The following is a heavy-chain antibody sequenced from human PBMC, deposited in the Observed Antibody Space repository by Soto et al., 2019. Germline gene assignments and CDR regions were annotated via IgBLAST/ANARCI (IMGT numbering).Heavy chain of an antibody. CDR1: GYTFTTYG. V-gene: IGHV1-18*01. CDR2: ISTYNGNT. J-gene: IGHJ4*02. Sequence: QIPLVQSGAEVKKPGASVKVSCEASGYTFTTYGINWVRQAPGQGLEWMGWISTYNGNTNYAQKLQGRVTMTTDTATSTAYMELRSLRSDDTAVYYCARMGGYSGYEPFDYWGQGTLVTVSS. D-gene: IGHD5-12*01. CDR3: ARMGGYSGYEPFDY.